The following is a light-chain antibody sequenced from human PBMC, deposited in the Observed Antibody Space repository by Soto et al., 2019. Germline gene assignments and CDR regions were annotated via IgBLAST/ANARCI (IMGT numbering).Light chain of an antibody. CDR1: TSDIGGYYF. CDR2: DVS. V-gene: IGLV2-14*01. CDR3: SSYRSSNTPFV. J-gene: IGLJ1*01. Sequence: QAVLTQPDSVSGSPGQAITLSCTGTTSDIGGYYFVSWYQQHPGKAPKLMIYDVSNRPSGVSNRFSGFKSGNTASLTISGLQAEDEADYYCSSYRSSNTPFVFGTGTKVTVL.